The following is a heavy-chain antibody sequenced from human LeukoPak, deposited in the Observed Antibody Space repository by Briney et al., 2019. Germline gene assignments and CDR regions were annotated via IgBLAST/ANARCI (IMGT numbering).Heavy chain of an antibody. CDR2: IKEDGNEI. D-gene: IGHD3-10*01. Sequence: GGFLRLSCTAAVFIFSSYGMTWVRRTPWKGLEWVANIKEDGNEIFYVDSVKGRFTIPRDNAKNSLYLQMNSLRAEDTAVYYCARSPDGVDYWGQGTLVTVSS. V-gene: IGHV3-7*01. CDR1: VFIFSSYG. J-gene: IGHJ4*02. CDR3: ARSPDGVDY.